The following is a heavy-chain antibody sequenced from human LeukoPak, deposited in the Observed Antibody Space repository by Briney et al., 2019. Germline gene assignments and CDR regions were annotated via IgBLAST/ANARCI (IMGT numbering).Heavy chain of an antibody. Sequence: GSLRLSCAASGFTFTDYYMSWIRQPPGKGLEWIGEINHSGSTNYNPSLKSRVTISVDTSKNQFSLKLSSVTAADTAVYYCASRPPAPDYYGMDVRGQGTTVTVSS. CDR1: GFTFTDYY. V-gene: IGHV4-34*01. CDR3: ASRPPAPDYYGMDV. J-gene: IGHJ6*02. CDR2: INHSGST. D-gene: IGHD6-6*01.